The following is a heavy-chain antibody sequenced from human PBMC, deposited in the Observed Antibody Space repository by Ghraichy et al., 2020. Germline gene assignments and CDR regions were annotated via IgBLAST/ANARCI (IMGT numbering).Heavy chain of an antibody. CDR1: GFTFSSYA. D-gene: IGHD6-19*01. J-gene: IGHJ4*02. Sequence: GESLNISCAASGFTFSSYAMSWVRQAPGKGLEWVSDISGSGGSTYYADSVKGRFTISRDNSKNTLYLQVNSLRAEDTAVYYCAKDLGSGHLPIRFDYWGQGTLVTVSS. V-gene: IGHV3-23*01. CDR3: AKDLGSGHLPIRFDY. CDR2: ISGSGGST.